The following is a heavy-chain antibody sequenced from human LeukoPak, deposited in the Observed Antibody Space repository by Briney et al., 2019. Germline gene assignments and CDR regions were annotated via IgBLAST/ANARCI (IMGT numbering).Heavy chain of an antibody. CDR3: ARDVLAARDFDY. D-gene: IGHD6-6*01. V-gene: IGHV3-23*01. J-gene: IGHJ4*02. CDR2: ISGSGGST. CDR1: GFTLSSYG. Sequence: GGSLRLSCTASGFTLSSYGMSWVRQAPGKGLEWVSGISGSGGSTYYADAVKGRFTISRDNSKNMLYLQMNSLRAEDTAVYYCARDVLAARDFDYWGQGTLVTVSS.